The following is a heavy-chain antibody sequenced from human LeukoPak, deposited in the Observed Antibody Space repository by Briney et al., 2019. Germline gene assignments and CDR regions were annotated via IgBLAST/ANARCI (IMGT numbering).Heavy chain of an antibody. J-gene: IGHJ4*02. CDR3: AKEGITGTLRGVYFDY. V-gene: IGHV3-23*01. CDR2: ISGSSGST. Sequence: SGGSLRLSCAASGFTFSSYAMSWVRQAPGKGLEWVSSISGSSGSTYYADSVKGRFTISRDNAENTLYLQMNSLRAEDTAVYYCAKEGITGTLRGVYFDYWGQGTLVTVSS. D-gene: IGHD1-20*01. CDR1: GFTFSSYA.